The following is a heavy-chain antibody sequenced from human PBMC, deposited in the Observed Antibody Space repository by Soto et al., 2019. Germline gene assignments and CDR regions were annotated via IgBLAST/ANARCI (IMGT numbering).Heavy chain of an antibody. CDR3: AKDSSVTAAGSGGGFDP. D-gene: IGHD6-13*01. Sequence: QAQLVESGGGVVQPGRSLRLSCAASGFDFNTYGLHWVRQAPGKGLEWVAAISFDGGSQYYADSVKGRVTVSRDKSNSTLYLQMNSMGAEDTATYFCAKDSSVTAAGSGGGFDPWGPGTLVIVSS. CDR1: GFDFNTYG. J-gene: IGHJ5*02. V-gene: IGHV3-30*18. CDR2: ISFDGGSQ.